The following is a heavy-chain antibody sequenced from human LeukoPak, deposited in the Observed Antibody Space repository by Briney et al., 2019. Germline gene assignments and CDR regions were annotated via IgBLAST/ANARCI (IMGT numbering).Heavy chain of an antibody. Sequence: GGSLRLSCAASGFTFSSYGMHWVRQAPGKGLEWVAVISYDGSNKYYADSVKGRFTISRDNSKNTLYLQMNSLRAEDTAVYYCARGMRDYYGLDYWGQGTLVTVSS. CDR2: ISYDGSNK. V-gene: IGHV3-30*03. CDR1: GFTFSSYG. D-gene: IGHD3-10*01. J-gene: IGHJ4*02. CDR3: ARGMRDYYGLDY.